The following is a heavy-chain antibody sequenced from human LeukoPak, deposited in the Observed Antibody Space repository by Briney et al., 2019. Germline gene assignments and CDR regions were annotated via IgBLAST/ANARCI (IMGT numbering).Heavy chain of an antibody. V-gene: IGHV4-39*01. J-gene: IGHJ4*02. CDR2: IYYSGSP. CDR1: GGSISSYY. Sequence: SETLSLTCTVSGGSISSYYWGWIRQPPGKGLEWIGSIYYSGSPYYNPSLKSRVTISVDTSKNQFSLKLSSVTAADTAVYYCARHVRSSWHDYWGQGTLVTVSS. CDR3: ARHVRSSWHDY. D-gene: IGHD6-13*01.